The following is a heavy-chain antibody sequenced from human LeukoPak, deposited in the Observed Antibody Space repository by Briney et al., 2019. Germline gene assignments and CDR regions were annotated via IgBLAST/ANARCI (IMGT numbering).Heavy chain of an antibody. D-gene: IGHD5/OR15-5a*01. V-gene: IGHV1-69*13. J-gene: IGHJ6*02. CDR1: GGTFSSYA. Sequence: SVKVSCKASGGTFSSYAISWVRQAPGQGLEWMGGIIPILGTANYAQKFQGRVTITADESTSTAYMELSSLRSEDTAVYYCATLFTNLRFGYGMDVWGQGTTVTVSS. CDR3: ATLFTNLRFGYGMDV. CDR2: IIPILGTA.